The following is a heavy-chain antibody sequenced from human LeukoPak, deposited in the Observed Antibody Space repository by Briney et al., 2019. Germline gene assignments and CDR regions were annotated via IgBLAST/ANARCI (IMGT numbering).Heavy chain of an antibody. CDR1: GFTFSSYA. D-gene: IGHD2-21*02. J-gene: IGHJ4*02. Sequence: PGGSLRLSCAASGFTFSSYAMRWVRQAPGKGLEWVSSFSPSGASTYYADSVKGRFTISRDNSKNTLYLQMNSLRAEDTAVYYCARSAYCGGDCYSGANDYWGQGTLVTVSS. CDR3: ARSAYCGGDCYSGANDY. CDR2: FSPSGAST. V-gene: IGHV3-23*01.